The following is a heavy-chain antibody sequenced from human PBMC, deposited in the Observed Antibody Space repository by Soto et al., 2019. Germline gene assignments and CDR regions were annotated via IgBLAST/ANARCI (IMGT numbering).Heavy chain of an antibody. CDR3: ARHRGGGKYYYYGMDV. CDR1: GYYFTSYW. V-gene: IGHV5-51*01. D-gene: IGHD2-15*01. J-gene: IGHJ6*02. CDR2: IYPDDSDT. Sequence: GESLKISCRGSGYYFTSYWIGWVRQMPGKGLEWMGIIYPDDSDTRYSPSFQGQVTISADKSISTAYLQWSSLKASDTAMYYCARHRGGGKYYYYGMDVWGQGTTVTVSS.